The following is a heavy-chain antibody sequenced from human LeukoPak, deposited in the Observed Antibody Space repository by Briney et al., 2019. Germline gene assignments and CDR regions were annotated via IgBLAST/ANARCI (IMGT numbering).Heavy chain of an antibody. CDR2: ISSSSSTI. J-gene: IGHJ3*02. CDR3: ARGPLEELLYDAFDI. D-gene: IGHD2-2*02. V-gene: IGHV3-48*01. Sequence: GGSLRLSCAASGFTFSSYSMNWVRQAPGKGLKWVSYISSSSSTIYYADSVKGRFTISRDNAKNSLYLQMNSLRAEDTAVYYCARGPLEELLYDAFDIWGQGTMVTVSS. CDR1: GFTFSSYS.